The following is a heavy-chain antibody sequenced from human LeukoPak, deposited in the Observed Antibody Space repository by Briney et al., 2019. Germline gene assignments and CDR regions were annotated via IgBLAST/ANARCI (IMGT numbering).Heavy chain of an antibody. CDR2: INPGGGST. CDR3: ARENQPAGARFFDH. D-gene: IGHD6-13*01. V-gene: IGHV1-46*01. J-gene: IGHJ4*02. CDR1: GYTFINYY. Sequence: ASVKVSCKASGYTFINYYIHWVRQAPGQGLEWIGIINPGGGSTSYAPKFQGRLIMTRDTSTSTVYMELSSLRCEDTAVYYCARENQPAGARFFDHWGQGILVTVSS.